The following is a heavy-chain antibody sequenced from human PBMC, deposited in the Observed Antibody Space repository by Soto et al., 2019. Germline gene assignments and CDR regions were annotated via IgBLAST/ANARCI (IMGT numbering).Heavy chain of an antibody. CDR3: AKANYYGSGSRYYFDY. V-gene: IGHV3-23*01. D-gene: IGHD3-10*01. CDR1: GFTFSSYA. CDR2: ISGSSGNT. J-gene: IGHJ4*02. Sequence: GRSLRLSCAASGFTFSSYAMGWVRQAPGKGLEWVSAISGSSGNTYYADSVKGRFTISRDNSKNTLNLQMNGLRAEDTAVYYCAKANYYGSGSRYYFDYWGQGTLVTVSS.